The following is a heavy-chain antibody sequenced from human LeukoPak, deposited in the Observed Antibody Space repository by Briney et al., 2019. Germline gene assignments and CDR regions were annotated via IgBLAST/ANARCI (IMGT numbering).Heavy chain of an antibody. J-gene: IGHJ4*02. CDR3: ARWGARFSGNYYFDY. V-gene: IGHV5-51*01. D-gene: IGHD3-16*01. CDR1: GDGFTTYW. Sequence: GESLKIGCGASGDGFTTYWIGGGRQMPGKGLEWMGIIYPTDSQTIYSPSLQGQVTISADKSISTAYLQWSSLKASDSGVYYCARWGARFSGNYYFDYWGQGTLVTVSS. CDR2: IYPTDSQT.